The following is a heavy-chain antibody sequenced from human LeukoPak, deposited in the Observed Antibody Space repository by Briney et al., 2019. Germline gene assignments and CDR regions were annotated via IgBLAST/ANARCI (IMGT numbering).Heavy chain of an antibody. CDR3: ATVGDYGEYWSGGYFYY. J-gene: IGHJ4*03. D-gene: IGHD4-17*01. CDR1: GGTFSSYA. CDR2: IIPILGIA. V-gene: IGHV1-69*04. Sequence: ASVKVSCKASGGTFSSYAISWVRQAPGQGLEWMGRIIPILGIANYAQKFQGRVTITADKSTSTAYMELSSLRSEDTAVYYCATVGDYGEYWSGGYFYYWGQGTLVTVSS.